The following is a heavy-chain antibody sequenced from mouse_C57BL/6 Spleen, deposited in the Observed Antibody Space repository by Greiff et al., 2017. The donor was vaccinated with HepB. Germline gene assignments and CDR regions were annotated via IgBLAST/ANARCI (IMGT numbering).Heavy chain of an antibody. D-gene: IGHD1-2*01. J-gene: IGHJ2*01. Sequence: QVQLKESGPELVKPGASVKISCKASGYSFTSYYIHWVKQRPGQGLEWIGWIYPGSGNTKYNEKFKGKATLTADTSSSTAYMQLSSLTSEDSAVYYCARKGTTAYYFDYWGQGTTLTVSS. V-gene: IGHV1-66*01. CDR3: ARKGTTAYYFDY. CDR1: GYSFTSYY. CDR2: IYPGSGNT.